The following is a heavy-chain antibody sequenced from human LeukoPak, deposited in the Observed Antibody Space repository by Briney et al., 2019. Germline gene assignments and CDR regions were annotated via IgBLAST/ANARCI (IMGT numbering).Heavy chain of an antibody. D-gene: IGHD4-23*01. J-gene: IGHJ3*02. Sequence: SGGSLRLSCAASGFTFSSYGMHWVRQAPGKGLVWVSRINSDGSSASYADSVKGRFTISRDNAKNTLYLQMNSLRAEDTAVYYCAREDYGGNSFEIAFDIWGQGTMVTVSS. CDR2: INSDGSSA. CDR3: AREDYGGNSFEIAFDI. CDR1: GFTFSSYG. V-gene: IGHV3-74*01.